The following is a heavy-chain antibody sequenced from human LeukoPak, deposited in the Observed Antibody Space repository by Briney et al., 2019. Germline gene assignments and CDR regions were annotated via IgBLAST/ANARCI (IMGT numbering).Heavy chain of an antibody. V-gene: IGHV3-23*01. CDR2: ISGSGGST. CDR3: AKDSRVYDFWSGYSAPGWFDP. J-gene: IGHJ5*02. D-gene: IGHD3-3*01. Sequence: EPGGSLRLSCAASGFPFSSYAMSWVRQPPGKGLEWVSAISGSGGSTYYADSVKGRFTISRDNSKNTLYLQMNSLRAEDTAVYYCAKDSRVYDFWSGYSAPGWFDPWGQGTLVTVSS. CDR1: GFPFSSYA.